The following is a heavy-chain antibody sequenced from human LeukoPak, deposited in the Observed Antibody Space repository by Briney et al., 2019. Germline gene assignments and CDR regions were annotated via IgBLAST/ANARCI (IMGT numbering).Heavy chain of an antibody. CDR1: GGSFSGYY. D-gene: IGHD4-17*01. J-gene: IGHJ4*02. V-gene: IGHV3-11*06. Sequence: LSLTCAVYGGSFSGYYWSWIRQAPGKGLEWVSYISSSSSYINYADSVKGRFTISRDNAKNSLYLQMNSLRAEDTAVYYCARVSYGDSGYFDYWGQGTLVTVSS. CDR2: ISSSSSYI. CDR3: ARVSYGDSGYFDY.